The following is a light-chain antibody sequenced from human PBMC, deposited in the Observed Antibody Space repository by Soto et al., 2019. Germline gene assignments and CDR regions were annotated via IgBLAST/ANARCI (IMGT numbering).Light chain of an antibody. CDR2: DVS. CDR3: CSYRSSTTPFV. J-gene: IGLJ1*01. V-gene: IGLV2-14*01. CDR1: TRDIGGYYF. Sequence: QSALTQPASVSGSPVQSITISRTGTTRDIGGYYFVYWLQQYPGKAPTLIIYDVSNRPSGSSSRFSGSKTGNTATLTISGLQAEDEADYYCCSYRSSTTPFVFGTETKLTVL.